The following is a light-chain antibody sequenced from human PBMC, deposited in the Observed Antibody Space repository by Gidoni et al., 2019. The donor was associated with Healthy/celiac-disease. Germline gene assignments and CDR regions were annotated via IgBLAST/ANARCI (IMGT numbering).Light chain of an antibody. V-gene: IGKV3-11*01. J-gene: IGKJ5*01. CDR3: QQRSNCPPIP. Sequence: EVVLTQSPATLSLSPGARATLSCRASQSVSSSLAWYQQQSGQAPRLLIYDASNRATGIPARFSGSGSGTDFTLSISSLEPEDFAVYYCQQRSNCPPIPFGQGTRLEIK. CDR2: DAS. CDR1: QSVSSS.